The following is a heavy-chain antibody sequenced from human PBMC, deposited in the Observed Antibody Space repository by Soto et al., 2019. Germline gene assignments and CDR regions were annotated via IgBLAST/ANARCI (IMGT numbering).Heavy chain of an antibody. CDR2: IKSKTDGGTT. CDR3: ITVLLIWVPDAFDI. J-gene: IGHJ3*02. V-gene: IGHV3-15*07. CDR1: GFTFSNAW. D-gene: IGHD3-16*01. Sequence: EVQLVESGGGLVKPGGSLRLSCAASGFTFSNAWMNWVRQAPGKGLEWVGRIKSKTDGGTTDYAAPVKGRFTISRDDSKNTLYLQMNSLKTEDTAVYYCITVLLIWVPDAFDIWGQGTMVTVSS.